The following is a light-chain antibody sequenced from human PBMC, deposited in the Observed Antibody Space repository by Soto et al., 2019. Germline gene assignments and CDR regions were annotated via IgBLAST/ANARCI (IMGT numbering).Light chain of an antibody. CDR1: QSVSSSY. V-gene: IGKV3-20*01. Sequence: EIVLTQSPGTLSLSPGERATLSCRASQSVSSSYLAWYQQKPGQGPRLLIYGASSRATGIPDRFSGSGSGTDFTLTISRLEPEDFAVYYCQQYGSSSWTFGQGTKVVIK. J-gene: IGKJ1*01. CDR3: QQYGSSSWT. CDR2: GAS.